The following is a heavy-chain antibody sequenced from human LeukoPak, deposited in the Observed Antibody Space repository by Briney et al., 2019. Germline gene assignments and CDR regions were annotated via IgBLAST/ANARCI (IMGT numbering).Heavy chain of an antibody. CDR2: ISSSSSYI. Sequence: GGSLRLSCAASGFTFSSYSMNWVRQAPGKGLEWVSSISSSSSYIYYADSVKGRFTISRDNAKNSLYLQMNSLRAEDTAVYYCARDWGSGGWYNYFDPWGQGTLVTVSS. J-gene: IGHJ5*02. V-gene: IGHV3-21*01. CDR3: ARDWGSGGWYNYFDP. CDR1: GFTFSSYS. D-gene: IGHD6-19*01.